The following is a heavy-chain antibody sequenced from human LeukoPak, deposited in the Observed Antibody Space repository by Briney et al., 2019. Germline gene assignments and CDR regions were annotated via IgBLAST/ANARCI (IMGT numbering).Heavy chain of an antibody. V-gene: IGHV3-30*04. CDR1: GFTFSSYA. J-gene: IGHJ6*03. CDR3: ARASGIAAAAYDYYMDV. D-gene: IGHD6-13*01. CDR2: ISYDGSNK. Sequence: PGGSLRLSCAASGFTFSSYAMHWVRQAPGKGLEWVAVISYDGSNKYYADSVKGRFTISRDNSKNTLYLQMNSLRAEDTAVYYCARASGIAAAAYDYYMDVWGKGTTVTVSS.